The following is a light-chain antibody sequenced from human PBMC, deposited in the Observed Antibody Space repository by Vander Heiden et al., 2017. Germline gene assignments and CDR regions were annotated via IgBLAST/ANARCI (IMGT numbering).Light chain of an antibody. Sequence: VLTQQPSVSVAPGQTASITCGRNNIESKSVHWYQQKPGLAPVLVLYDDRDRPSGIPERFSGSNSGNTATLTITRVEAGDEADYYCQVWESSSDHVVFGGGTKLTVL. CDR3: QVWESSSDHVV. J-gene: IGLJ2*01. CDR1: NIESKS. V-gene: IGLV3-21*02. CDR2: DDR.